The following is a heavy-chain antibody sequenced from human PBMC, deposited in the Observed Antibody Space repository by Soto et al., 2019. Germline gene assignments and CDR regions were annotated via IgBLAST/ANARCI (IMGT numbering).Heavy chain of an antibody. CDR1: GFTLSDYY. CDR3: ATSVGGAVSPSDAFDI. V-gene: IGHV3-11*06. J-gene: IGHJ3*02. D-gene: IGHD1-26*01. CDR2: ISSSSSYT. Sequence: KPGGSLRLSCEASGFTLSDYYMSWIRQAPGKGLEWVSYISSSSSYTNYADSVKGRFTISRDNAKNSLYLQMNSLRAEDTAVYYFATSVGGAVSPSDAFDIWGQGTMVTVSS.